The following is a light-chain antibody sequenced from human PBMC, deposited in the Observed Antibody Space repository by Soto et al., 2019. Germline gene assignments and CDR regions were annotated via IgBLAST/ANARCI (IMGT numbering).Light chain of an antibody. Sequence: QSALTQPPSPSGAPGQSVTISCTGTSRAVGGYNYVSWYQQHPGKAPKLMIYEVSKRPSGVPDRFSGSKSGNTASLTVSGLQAEDEADYYCSSYAGSNNYVFVTGTKVTVL. CDR3: SSYAGSNNYV. J-gene: IGLJ1*01. CDR1: SRAVGGYNY. V-gene: IGLV2-8*01. CDR2: EVS.